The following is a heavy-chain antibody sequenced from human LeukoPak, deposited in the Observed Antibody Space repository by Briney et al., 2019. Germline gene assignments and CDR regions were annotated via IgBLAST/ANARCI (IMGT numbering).Heavy chain of an antibody. Sequence: GGSLRLSCAASGFIFSSYAMSWVRQAPGKGLEWVSAISGSGGSTYYADSVKGRFTISRDNSKNTLYLQMNSLRAEDTAVYYCAKDRGSIQLPFDYWGQGTLVTVSS. CDR1: GFIFSSYA. D-gene: IGHD5-18*01. CDR3: AKDRGSIQLPFDY. J-gene: IGHJ4*02. CDR2: ISGSGGST. V-gene: IGHV3-23*01.